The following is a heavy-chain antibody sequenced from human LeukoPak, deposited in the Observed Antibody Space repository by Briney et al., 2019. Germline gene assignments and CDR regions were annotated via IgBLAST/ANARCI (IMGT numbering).Heavy chain of an antibody. Sequence: ASVKVSCKASGYTFTGYYMHWVRQAPGQGLEWMGWINPNSGGTNYAQKFQGRVTVTRDTSISTAYMELSRLRSDDTAVYYCARDPGIAVAGTRQAGFDPWGQGTLVTVSS. CDR3: ARDPGIAVAGTRQAGFDP. V-gene: IGHV1-2*02. CDR2: INPNSGGT. D-gene: IGHD6-19*01. J-gene: IGHJ5*02. CDR1: GYTFTGYY.